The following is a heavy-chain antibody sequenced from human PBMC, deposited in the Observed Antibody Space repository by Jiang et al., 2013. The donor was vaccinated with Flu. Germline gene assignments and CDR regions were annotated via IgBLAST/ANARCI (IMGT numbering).Heavy chain of an antibody. D-gene: IGHD1-1*01. V-gene: IGHV1-24*01. CDR3: ATALHWTSLDY. CDR1: TELS. Sequence: TELSMHWVRQAPGKGLEWMGGFDPEDGETIYAQKFQGRVTMTEDTSTDTAYMELSSLRSEDTAVYYCATALHWTSLDYWGQGTLVTVSS. CDR2: FDPEDGET. J-gene: IGHJ4*02.